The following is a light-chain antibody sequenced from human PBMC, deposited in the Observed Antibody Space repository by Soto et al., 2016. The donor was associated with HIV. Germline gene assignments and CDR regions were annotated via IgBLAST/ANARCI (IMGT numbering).Light chain of an antibody. CDR2: KAS. J-gene: IGKJ4*01. V-gene: IGKV1-5*03. Sequence: DIQMTQSPSTLSASVGDRVTITCRASQSISTWLAWYQQKPGKAPKLLIYKASSLESGVPSRFSGSGSGTESTLTISSLQPDDLATYYCQQYNSYSTTFGGGTKVEIK. CDR1: QSISTW. CDR3: QQYNSYSTT.